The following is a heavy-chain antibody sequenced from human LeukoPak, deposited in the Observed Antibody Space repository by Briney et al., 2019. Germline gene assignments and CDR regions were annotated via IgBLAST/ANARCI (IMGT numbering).Heavy chain of an antibody. CDR1: GFTFSSYA. Sequence: GGSLRLSCAASGFTFSSYAMSWVRQAPGKGLEWVSAISGSGGSTYYADSVKGRSTISRDNSKNTLYLQMNSLRAEDTAVYYCAKVDRRELAPYYFDYWGQGTLVTVSS. J-gene: IGHJ4*02. CDR3: AKVDRRELAPYYFDY. D-gene: IGHD3-3*02. V-gene: IGHV3-23*01. CDR2: ISGSGGST.